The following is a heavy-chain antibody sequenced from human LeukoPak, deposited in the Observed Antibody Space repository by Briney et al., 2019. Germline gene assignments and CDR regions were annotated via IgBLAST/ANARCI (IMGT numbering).Heavy chain of an antibody. CDR3: ARDTTDDYGDYYFDY. Sequence: GGSLRLSCTASGFTFSSYAMNWVRQAPGKGLEWVSYVSTGGSTIYYADSVKGRFTVSRDNAKNSLYLQMNSLRAEDTAVYYCARDTTDDYGDYYFDYWGQGTLVTVSS. V-gene: IGHV3-48*03. J-gene: IGHJ4*02. CDR2: VSTGGSTI. CDR1: GFTFSSYA. D-gene: IGHD4-17*01.